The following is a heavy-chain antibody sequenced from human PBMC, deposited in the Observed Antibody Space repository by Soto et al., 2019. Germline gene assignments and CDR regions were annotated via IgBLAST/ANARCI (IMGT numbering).Heavy chain of an antibody. Sequence: TSETLSLTCTVSGGSISSYYWSWIRQPPGKGLEWIGYIYYSGSTNYNPSLKSRVTISVDTSKNQFSLKLSSVTAADTAVYYCARDYQSSSPPRSDYYYYMDVWGKGTTVTVSS. CDR2: IYYSGST. CDR3: ARDYQSSSPPRSDYYYYMDV. V-gene: IGHV4-59*12. D-gene: IGHD6-13*01. CDR1: GGSISSYY. J-gene: IGHJ6*03.